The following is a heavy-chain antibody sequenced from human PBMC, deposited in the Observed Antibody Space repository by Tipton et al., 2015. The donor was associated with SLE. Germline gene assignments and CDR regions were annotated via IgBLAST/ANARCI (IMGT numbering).Heavy chain of an antibody. CDR3: ARGLSGSYFFDY. D-gene: IGHD1-26*01. J-gene: IGHJ4*02. Sequence: RSLRLSCAASGFTFSSYGMHWVRQAPGKGLEWVAVIWYDGSNKYYADSVKGRFTISRDNSKNTLYLQMNSLRAEDTAVYYRARGLSGSYFFDYWGQGTLVTVS. V-gene: IGHV3-33*01. CDR2: IWYDGSNK. CDR1: GFTFSSYG.